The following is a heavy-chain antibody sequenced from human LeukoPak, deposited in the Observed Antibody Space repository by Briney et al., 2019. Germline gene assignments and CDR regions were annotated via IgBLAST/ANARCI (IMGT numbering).Heavy chain of an antibody. D-gene: IGHD3-22*01. CDR2: TKNKANAYTI. CDR1: GFTFSDHY. Sequence: PGGSLRLSCAASGFTFSDHYMDWVRQAPGKGLEWVGRTKNKANAYTIEYAASVKGRFTISRDVSKNSVSLQMNSLKTEDSAVYYCVTGEYYFDSSGYYVDYWGQGTLVTVSS. CDR3: VTGEYYFDSSGYYVDY. J-gene: IGHJ4*02. V-gene: IGHV3-72*01.